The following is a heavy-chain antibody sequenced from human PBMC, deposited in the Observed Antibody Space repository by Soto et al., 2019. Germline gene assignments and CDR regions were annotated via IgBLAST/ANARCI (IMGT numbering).Heavy chain of an antibody. CDR3: ARQMVVTSYYFDY. J-gene: IGHJ4*02. CDR2: IHHSGNT. CDR1: GDFMNSADHS. Sequence: SSETLSLTCAVSGDFMNSADHSWAWIRQPPGKGLEWIGYIHHSGNTYSNPALRSRLTMSVDGSKNQFSLKLTSVTATDTAIYYCARQMVVTSYYFDYWGPGTLVTVSS. V-gene: IGHV4-30-2*01. D-gene: IGHD2-8*01.